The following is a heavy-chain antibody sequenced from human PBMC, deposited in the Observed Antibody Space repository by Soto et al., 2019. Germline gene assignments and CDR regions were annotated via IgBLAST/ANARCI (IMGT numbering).Heavy chain of an antibody. CDR2: ISTSNGNT. V-gene: IGHV1-18*04. D-gene: IGHD6-25*01. J-gene: IGHJ4*02. CDR3: ARTLSSAASPYYFDF. Sequence: QVQLMHSGAEVKKPGAPVKVSCKASGYIFTSYGISWVRQAPGQGLEWMGWISTSNGNTRFAQKFQGRVTMTTDTSTTTAYMELRSLRSDDTAVYYCARTLSSAASPYYFDFWGQGTLVTVSS. CDR1: GYIFTSYG.